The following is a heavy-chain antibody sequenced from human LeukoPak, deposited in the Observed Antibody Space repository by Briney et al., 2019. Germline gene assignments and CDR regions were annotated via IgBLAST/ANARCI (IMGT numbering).Heavy chain of an antibody. V-gene: IGHV3-30*04. CDR1: GFTFSSYA. CDR2: ISYDGSNK. Sequence: GESLRLSCAASGFTFSSYAMHWVRQAPGKGLEWVAVISYDGSNKYYADSVKGRFTISRDNSKNTLYLQMNSLRAEDTAVYYCARGDYGDNDWGQGTLVTVSS. D-gene: IGHD4-23*01. J-gene: IGHJ4*02. CDR3: ARGDYGDND.